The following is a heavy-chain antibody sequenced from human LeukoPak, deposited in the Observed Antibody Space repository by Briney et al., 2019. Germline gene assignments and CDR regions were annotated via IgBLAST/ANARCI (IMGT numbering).Heavy chain of an antibody. CDR3: ARQISDCSSTSCYWDY. D-gene: IGHD2-2*01. CDR1: GGSFSGYY. Sequence: SETLSLTCAVYGGSFSGYYWSWIRQPPGKRLEWIGEINHSGSTNYNPSLKSRVTISVDTSKNQFSLKLSSVTAADTAVYYCARQISDCSSTSCYWDYWGQGTLVTVSS. V-gene: IGHV4-34*01. CDR2: INHSGST. J-gene: IGHJ4*02.